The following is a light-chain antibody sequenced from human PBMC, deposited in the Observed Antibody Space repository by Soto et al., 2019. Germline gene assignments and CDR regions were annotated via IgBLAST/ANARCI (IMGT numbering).Light chain of an antibody. CDR2: DVN. Sequence: QSVLTQPRSVSGSPGQSVTISCTGTSSGVGGYNYVSWYQQHPGKAPKLIIYDVNKRPSGVPGRFSASTSGNAASPTISGLQAEDESDYYCCSFVGYHTVVFGSGTKVTVL. CDR1: SSGVGGYNY. CDR3: CSFVGYHTVV. J-gene: IGLJ1*01. V-gene: IGLV2-11*01.